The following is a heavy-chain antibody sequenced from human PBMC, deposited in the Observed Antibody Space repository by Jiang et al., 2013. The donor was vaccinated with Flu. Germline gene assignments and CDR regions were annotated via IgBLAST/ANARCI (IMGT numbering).Heavy chain of an antibody. J-gene: IGHJ6*02. V-gene: IGHV1-69*05. CDR1: GDTFNRYA. CDR2: IIPLFATT. Sequence: GAEVKKPGSSVKVSCKASGDTFNRYAITWVRQAPGRGLEWMGGIIPLFATTHYAENLQGRLTLTTDTSTSTGYLELRSLTSDDTALYYCARDAGYQLRGSYYGMDVWGLGTPITVSS. CDR3: ARDAGYQLRGSYYGMDV. D-gene: IGHD2-2*01.